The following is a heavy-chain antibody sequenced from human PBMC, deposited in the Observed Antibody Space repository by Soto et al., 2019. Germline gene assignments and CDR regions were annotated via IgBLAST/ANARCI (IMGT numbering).Heavy chain of an antibody. V-gene: IGHV4-39*01. Sequence: SDTLSLTCIVSGDSISSCDYFWGCIRQAPGKGPEWIGSIYNSGIMHYNPSLRNRLTMSVDTSKNQFSLKLTSVTAADMAVYYCASPKIAFYNRFDPLGQGTLVTVSS. D-gene: IGHD3-3*02. J-gene: IGHJ5*02. CDR2: IYNSGIM. CDR3: ASPKIAFYNRFDP. CDR1: GDSISSCDYF.